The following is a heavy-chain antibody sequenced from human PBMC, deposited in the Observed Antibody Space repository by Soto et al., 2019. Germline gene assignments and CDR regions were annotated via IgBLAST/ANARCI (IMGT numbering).Heavy chain of an antibody. CDR2: ISYDGSNK. V-gene: IGHV3-30-3*01. Sequence: QVQLVESGGGVVQPGRSLRLSCAASGFTFSSYAMHWVRQAPGKGPEWVAVISYDGSNKYYADSVKGRFTISRDNSKNTLYLQMNSLRADDTAVYYCASTLDVWGQGTTVTVSS. CDR3: ASTLDV. J-gene: IGHJ6*02. CDR1: GFTFSSYA.